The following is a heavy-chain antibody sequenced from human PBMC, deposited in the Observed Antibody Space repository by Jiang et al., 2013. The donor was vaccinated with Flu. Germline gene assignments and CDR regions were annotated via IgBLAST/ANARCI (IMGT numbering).Heavy chain of an antibody. Sequence: GAEVKKSGASVKVSCKASGYTFTTYGVSWVRQAPGQGLEWMGWISGDDGNTHYAQRLQGRVTMTTDTSTKTAYMELRSLTPDDTAVYYCARDRYNYDTSGYSDFDFWGQGTLVTVSS. CDR1: GYTFTTYG. J-gene: IGHJ4*02. D-gene: IGHD3-22*01. V-gene: IGHV1-18*01. CDR2: ISGDDGNT. CDR3: ARDRYNYDTSGYSDFDF.